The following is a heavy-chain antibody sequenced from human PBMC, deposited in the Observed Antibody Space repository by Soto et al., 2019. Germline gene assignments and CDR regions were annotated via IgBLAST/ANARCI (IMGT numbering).Heavy chain of an antibody. J-gene: IGHJ4*02. CDR3: ARLEGLATISYYFDF. CDR2: IYNRGND. D-gene: IGHD3-9*01. CDR1: DDSINSDKYY. V-gene: IGHV4-39*01. Sequence: PSETLSLTCSVSDDSINSDKYYWGWIRQPPGKGLEWIGSIYNRGNDYYKPSLQTRVTISLDKSRSQFSLKMKYVTAAVSALYFCARLEGLATISYYFDFWGPGALVTVSS.